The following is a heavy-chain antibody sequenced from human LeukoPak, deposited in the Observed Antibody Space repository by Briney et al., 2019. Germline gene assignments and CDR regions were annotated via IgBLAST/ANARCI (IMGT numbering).Heavy chain of an antibody. V-gene: IGHV3-21*01. CDR3: ARAPMVRGVITSFDQ. CDR2: ISKSGTYI. CDR1: GFTFRDYT. D-gene: IGHD3-10*01. J-gene: IGHJ4*02. Sequence: GGSLRLSCAASGFTFRDYTMNWVRQAPGKGLEWVSAISKSGTYIKYADSVKGRFTISRDNAENSLYLQMSSLRDEDTAVYYCARAPMVRGVITSFDQWGQGTLVTVSS.